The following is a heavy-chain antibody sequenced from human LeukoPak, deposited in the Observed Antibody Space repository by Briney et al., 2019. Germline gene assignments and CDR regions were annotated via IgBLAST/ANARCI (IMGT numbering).Heavy chain of an antibody. CDR3: ARVVVTAQKSLSHAFDI. CDR2: INPNSGGT. V-gene: IGHV1-2*02. CDR1: GYTFTGYY. J-gene: IGHJ3*02. D-gene: IGHD2-21*02. Sequence: ASVKVSCKASGYTFTGYYMHWMRQAPGQGLEWMGWINPNSGGTNYAQKFQGRVTMTRDTSISTAYMELSRLRSDDTAVYYCARVVVTAQKSLSHAFDIWGQGTMVTVSS.